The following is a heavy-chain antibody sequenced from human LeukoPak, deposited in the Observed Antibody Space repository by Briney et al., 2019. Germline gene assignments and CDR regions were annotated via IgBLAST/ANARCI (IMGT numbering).Heavy chain of an antibody. CDR1: GGSISSSNYY. Sequence: IPSETLSLTCTVSGGSISSSNYYWGWIRQPPGMGLERIGSIYSSGSTNYNPSLKSRVILSIDTPKNQFSLRMSSVTAADTAVYYCARDPAGTSHRGGIDPWGQGTLVIVSS. J-gene: IGHJ5*02. CDR3: ARDPAGTSHRGGIDP. D-gene: IGHD2-2*01. CDR2: IYSSGST. V-gene: IGHV4-39*07.